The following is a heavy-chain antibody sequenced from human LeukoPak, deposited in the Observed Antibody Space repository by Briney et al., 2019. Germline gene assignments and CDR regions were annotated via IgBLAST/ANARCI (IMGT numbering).Heavy chain of an antibody. CDR1: GYSISSGYY. CDR3: ARVDGSGLPIDY. J-gene: IGHJ4*02. V-gene: IGHV4-38-2*02. Sequence: SETLSLTCTVSGYSISSGYYWGWIRQPPGKGLEWIGEINHSGSTNYNPSLKSRVTISVDTSKNQFSLKLSSVTAADTAVYYCARVDGSGLPIDYWGQGTLVTVSS. CDR2: INHSGST. D-gene: IGHD3-10*01.